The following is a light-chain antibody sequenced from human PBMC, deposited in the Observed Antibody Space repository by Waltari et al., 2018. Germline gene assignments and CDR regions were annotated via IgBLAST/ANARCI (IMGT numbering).Light chain of an antibody. Sequence: DIQMTQSPSTLPAPVGRSVTITCRASHGIGSWLAWYQQKRGKAPELRIYEASSLQGGVPSRFSGSGSGTEFTLTISSLQPDDFATYFCQQYDDYWTFGQGTKVEVK. CDR3: QQYDDYWT. J-gene: IGKJ1*01. CDR1: HGIGSW. CDR2: EAS. V-gene: IGKV1-5*01.